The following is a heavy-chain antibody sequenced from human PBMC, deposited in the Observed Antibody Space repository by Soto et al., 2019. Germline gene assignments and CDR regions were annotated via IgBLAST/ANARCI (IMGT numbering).Heavy chain of an antibody. CDR1: GGTFSSYT. J-gene: IGHJ6*03. V-gene: IGHV1-69*02. CDR2: IIPILGIA. Sequence: SVKVSCKASGGTFSSYTISWVRQAPGQGIEWMGRIIPILGIANYAQKFQGRVTITADKSTSTAYMELSSLRSEDTAVYYCASDAPYCSSTSCHYYSYYYMDVWGKGTTVTVSS. D-gene: IGHD2-2*01. CDR3: ASDAPYCSSTSCHYYSYYYMDV.